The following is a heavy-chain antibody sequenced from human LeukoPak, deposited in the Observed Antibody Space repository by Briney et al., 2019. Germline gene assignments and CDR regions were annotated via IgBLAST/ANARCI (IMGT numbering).Heavy chain of an antibody. V-gene: IGHV1-8*01. CDR3: ARMTSWRGFDY. D-gene: IGHD2-2*01. CDR1: GYTFTNFD. J-gene: IGHJ4*02. Sequence: ASVKVSCKASGYTFTNFDINWVRQATGQGLEWMGWMNPNSGDTGYAQKFQGRVTMTWNTSITTAYMELSSLGSEGTAVYYCARMTSWRGFDYWGQGTLVTVSS. CDR2: MNPNSGDT.